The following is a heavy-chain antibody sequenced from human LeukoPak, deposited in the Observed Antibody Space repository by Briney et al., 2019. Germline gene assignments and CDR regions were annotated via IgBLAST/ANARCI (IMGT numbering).Heavy chain of an antibody. CDR1: GGSISSYY. J-gene: IGHJ6*03. D-gene: IGHD2-2*01. V-gene: IGHV4-4*07. CDR3: TRQDIVVEPAAKDYYYYMDV. CDR2: IYTSGST. Sequence: PSETLSLTCTVSGGSISSYYWSWIRQPAGKGLEWIGRIYTSGSTNYNPSLKSRVTMSVDTSKNQFSLKLSSVTAADTAVYYCTRQDIVVEPAAKDYYYYMDVWGKGTTVTVSS.